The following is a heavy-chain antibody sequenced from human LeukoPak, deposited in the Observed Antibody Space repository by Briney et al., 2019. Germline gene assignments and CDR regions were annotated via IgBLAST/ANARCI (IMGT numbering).Heavy chain of an antibody. D-gene: IGHD3-16*02. Sequence: ASVKVSCKVSGYTLTELSMHWVRQAPGKGLEWMGGFDPEDGETIYAQKFQGRVTMTRNTSISTAYMELSSLRSEDTAVYYCARSPGGYYDYAWGSYRPLDIWGQGTMATVSS. CDR2: FDPEDGET. CDR3: ARSPGGYYDYAWGSYRPLDI. V-gene: IGHV1-24*01. J-gene: IGHJ3*02. CDR1: GYTLTELS.